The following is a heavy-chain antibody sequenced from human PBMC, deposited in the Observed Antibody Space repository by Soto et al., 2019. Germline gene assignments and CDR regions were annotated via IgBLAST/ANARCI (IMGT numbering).Heavy chain of an antibody. CDR2: IIPIFGTA. CDR3: ARDLPPIAAAGYNWFDP. Sequence: SVKVSCKASGGAFSSYAIIWLRQAPGQGLEWMGGIIPIFGTANYAQKFQGRVTITADESTSTAYMELSSLRSEDTAVYYCARDLPPIAAAGYNWFDPWGQGTLVTVSS. D-gene: IGHD6-13*01. CDR1: GGAFSSYA. V-gene: IGHV1-69*13. J-gene: IGHJ5*02.